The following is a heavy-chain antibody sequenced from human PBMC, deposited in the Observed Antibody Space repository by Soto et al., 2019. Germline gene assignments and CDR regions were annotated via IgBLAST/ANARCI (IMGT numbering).Heavy chain of an antibody. J-gene: IGHJ4*02. V-gene: IGHV3-48*03. CDR3: VRDLHEPLATDALRVAN. D-gene: IGHD2-8*02. CDR2: ISSTGSGT. CDR1: GFTFSSYE. Sequence: EMQLVESGGGLVQPGGSLRLSCAASGFTFSSYEMHWVRQAPGKGLEWISYISSTGSGTLYADSVRGRFTMSRDNTKNSVSQQMSSLRAEDTAVYYCVRDLHEPLATDALRVANWGQGTQVTVSS.